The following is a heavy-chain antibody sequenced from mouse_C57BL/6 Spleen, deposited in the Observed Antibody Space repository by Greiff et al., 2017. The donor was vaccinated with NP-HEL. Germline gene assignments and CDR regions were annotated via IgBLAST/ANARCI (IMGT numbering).Heavy chain of an antibody. CDR2: ISSGGSYT. CDR1: GFTFSSYG. D-gene: IGHD2-4*01. J-gene: IGHJ3*01. Sequence: DVQLVESGGDLVKPGGSLKLSCAASGFTFSSYGMSWVRQTPDKRLEWVATISSGGSYTYYPDSVKGRFTISRDKAKNTLYLQMSSLKSEDTAMYYCARHGDYDPFAYWGQGTLVTVSA. CDR3: ARHGDYDPFAY. V-gene: IGHV5-6*01.